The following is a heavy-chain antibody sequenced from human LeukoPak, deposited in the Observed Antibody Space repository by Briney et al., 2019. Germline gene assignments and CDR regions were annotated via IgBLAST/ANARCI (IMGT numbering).Heavy chain of an antibody. CDR2: INWNGGST. V-gene: IGHV3-20*04. Sequence: GGSLRLSCAASGFTFSSYAMSWVRQAPGKGLEWVSGINWNGGSTGYADSVKGRFTISRDNAKNSLYLQMNSLRAEDTALYYCARDRVAAAGNFDYWGQGTLVTVSS. J-gene: IGHJ4*02. CDR1: GFTFSSYA. CDR3: ARDRVAAAGNFDY. D-gene: IGHD6-13*01.